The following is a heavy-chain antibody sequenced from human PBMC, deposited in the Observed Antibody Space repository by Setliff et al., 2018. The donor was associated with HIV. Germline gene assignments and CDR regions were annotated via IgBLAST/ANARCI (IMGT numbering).Heavy chain of an antibody. J-gene: IGHJ3*02. CDR2: INPNSGGT. D-gene: IGHD3-10*01. CDR1: GYIFTDYY. CDR3: TRIRAMVRGVTSYDAFDI. V-gene: IGHV1-2*06. Sequence: ASVKVSCKASGYIFTDYYMHWVRQAPGQELGWMGRINPNSGGTNYAQKFQGRVTMTRDTSISTAYTELSSLRSEDTATYYCTRIRAMVRGVTSYDAFDIWGQGTMVTVS.